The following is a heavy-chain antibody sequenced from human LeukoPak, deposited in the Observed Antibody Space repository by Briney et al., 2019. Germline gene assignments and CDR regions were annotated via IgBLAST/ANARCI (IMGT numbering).Heavy chain of an antibody. Sequence: PGGSLRLSCAASGFTFSSYGMHWVRQAPGKGLEWITAIQYDGSKTYYADSVKGRFTISRDQSKNTLDLQMSSLRAEDTAIYYCARDSCSSPRCFDLWGQGTLVTVSS. CDR1: GFTFSSYG. CDR3: ARDSCSSPRCFDL. V-gene: IGHV3-33*05. D-gene: IGHD2-2*01. CDR2: IQYDGSKT. J-gene: IGHJ4*02.